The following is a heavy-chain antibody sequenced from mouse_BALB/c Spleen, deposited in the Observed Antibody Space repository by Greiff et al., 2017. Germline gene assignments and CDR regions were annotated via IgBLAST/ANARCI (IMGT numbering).Heavy chain of an antibody. D-gene: IGHD2-4*01. CDR2: ISYDGSN. CDR3: APIYYDYDPAWFAY. CDR1: GYSITSGYY. J-gene: IGHJ3*01. Sequence: ESGPGLVKPSQSLSLTCSVTGYSITSGYYWNWIRQFSGNKLEWMGYISYDGSNNYNPSLKNRISITRDTSKNQFFLKLNSVTTEDTATYYCAPIYYDYDPAWFAYWGQGTLVTVSA. V-gene: IGHV3-6*02.